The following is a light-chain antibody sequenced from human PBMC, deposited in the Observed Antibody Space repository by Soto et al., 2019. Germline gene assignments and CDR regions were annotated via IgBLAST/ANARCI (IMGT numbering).Light chain of an antibody. V-gene: IGLV2-14*01. J-gene: IGLJ1*01. Sequence: QSALTQPASVSGSPGQSITISCTGTSNDIGLYKSVSWYQQHPGKAPKLLIYEVSDRPSGISDRFSGSKSGNTASLTISGLQAEDEADYYCSSYRSSGIVGVFGTGTKVTVL. CDR2: EVS. CDR1: SNDIGLYKS. CDR3: SSYRSSGIVGV.